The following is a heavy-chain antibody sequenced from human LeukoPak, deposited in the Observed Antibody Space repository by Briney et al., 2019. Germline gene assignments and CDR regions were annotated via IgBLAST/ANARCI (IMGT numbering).Heavy chain of an antibody. Sequence: GSLRLSCAASGFTFSSYWMSWVRQAPGKGLEWVANIKQDGSEKYYVDSVKGRFTISRDNAKNSLYLQMNSLRAEDTAVYYCAREHRATHYDILTGYYINWFDPWGQGTLVTVSS. CDR1: GFTFSSYW. CDR3: AREHRATHYDILTGYYINWFDP. J-gene: IGHJ5*02. V-gene: IGHV3-7*01. D-gene: IGHD3-9*01. CDR2: IKQDGSEK.